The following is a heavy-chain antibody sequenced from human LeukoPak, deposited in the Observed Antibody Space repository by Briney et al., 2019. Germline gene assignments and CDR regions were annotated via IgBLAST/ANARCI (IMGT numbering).Heavy chain of an antibody. V-gene: IGHV4-34*01. J-gene: IGHJ3*02. D-gene: IGHD2-21*01. CDR3: ARAISRNAFDI. Sequence: SETLSLTCAVYGGSSSGYYWSWIRQPPGKGLEWIGYIYHSGSTYYNPSLKSRVTISVDRSKNQFSLKLSSVTAADTAVYYCARAISRNAFDIWGQGTMVTVSS. CDR1: GGSSSGYY. CDR2: IYHSGST.